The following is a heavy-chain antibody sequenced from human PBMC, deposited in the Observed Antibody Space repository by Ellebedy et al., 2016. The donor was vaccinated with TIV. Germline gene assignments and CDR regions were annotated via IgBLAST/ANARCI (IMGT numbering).Heavy chain of an antibody. Sequence: PGGSLRLSCAASGFTFDDYAMHWVRQAPGKGLEWVSGLSWNSGSIGYADSVKGRFTISRDNAKNSLYLQMNSLRAEDTALYYCAISAYYDSSGYYYPFDYWGQGTLVTVSS. CDR2: LSWNSGSI. CDR3: AISAYYDSSGYYYPFDY. D-gene: IGHD3-22*01. V-gene: IGHV3-9*01. CDR1: GFTFDDYA. J-gene: IGHJ4*02.